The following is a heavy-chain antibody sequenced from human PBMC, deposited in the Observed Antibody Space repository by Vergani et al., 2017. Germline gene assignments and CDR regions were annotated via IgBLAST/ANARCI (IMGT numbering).Heavy chain of an antibody. J-gene: IGHJ5*02. CDR3: ARRTYYDGSGSYYNGSRPPFDP. Sequence: QVQLVQSGAEVKKPGSSVKVSCKASGGTFSSYAISWVRQAPGQGLEWMGGIIPIFGTANYAQKFQGRVTITADESTSTAYMELSSLRSEDTAVYYCARRTYYDGSGSYYNGSRPPFDPWGQGTLVTVSS. D-gene: IGHD3-10*01. CDR2: IIPIFGTA. V-gene: IGHV1-69*01. CDR1: GGTFSSYA.